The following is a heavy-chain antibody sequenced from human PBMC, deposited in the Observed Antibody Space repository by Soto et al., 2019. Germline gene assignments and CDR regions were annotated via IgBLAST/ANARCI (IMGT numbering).Heavy chain of an antibody. CDR1: GFTFSGYS. CDR2: ISSGSKTI. J-gene: IGHJ4*02. D-gene: IGHD3-9*01. CDR3: AREDILGVRSFDY. V-gene: IGHV3-48*02. Sequence: GGSLRLSCAAPGFTFSGYSVNWVRQAPGKGLEWVSYISSGSKTIYYAESVKGRFTVSRDNARNSQYLQMNSLRDEDTAVYYCAREDILGVRSFDYWGQGTLVTVSS.